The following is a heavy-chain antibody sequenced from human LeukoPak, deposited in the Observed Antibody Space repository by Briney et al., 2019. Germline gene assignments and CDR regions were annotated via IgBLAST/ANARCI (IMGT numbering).Heavy chain of an antibody. CDR1: GFTFSSYG. CDR2: ISGSGGST. J-gene: IGHJ4*02. D-gene: IGHD3-10*01. CDR3: ATTSLWFGYFDY. Sequence: GGSLRLSCAASGFTFSSYGMSWVRQAPGKGLEWVSAISGSGGSTYYADSVKGRFTISRDNSKNTLSLQMNSLRAEDTAVYYCATTSLWFGYFDYWGQGTLVTVSS. V-gene: IGHV3-23*01.